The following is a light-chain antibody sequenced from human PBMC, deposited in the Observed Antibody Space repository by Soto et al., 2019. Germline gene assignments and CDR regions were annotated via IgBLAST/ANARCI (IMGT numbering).Light chain of an antibody. J-gene: IGKJ1*01. Sequence: DVVMTQSPLSLSVTLGQPASISCRSSQTLVHSDGNTHLNWLQQRPGQSPRRVIYNVSNRDSGVADRCSGSGSGTDITLKISRVEAEDVGIYYCMQGTHWPPTFGQGTRVEIK. CDR1: QTLVHSDGNTH. CDR3: MQGTHWPPT. CDR2: NVS. V-gene: IGKV2-30*02.